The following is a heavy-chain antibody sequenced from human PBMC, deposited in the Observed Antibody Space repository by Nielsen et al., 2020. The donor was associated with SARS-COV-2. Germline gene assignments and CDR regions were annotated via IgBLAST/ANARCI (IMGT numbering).Heavy chain of an antibody. CDR2: INAGNGNT. CDR3: ARDLGVFGVVNQGHDY. J-gene: IGHJ4*02. Sequence: ASVKVSCKASGYTFTSYAMHWVRQAPGQRLEWMGWINAGNGNTKYSQKFQGRVTITRGTSASTAYMELSSLRSEDTAVYYCARDLGVFGVVNQGHDYWGQGTLVTVSS. CDR1: GYTFTSYA. V-gene: IGHV1-3*01. D-gene: IGHD3-3*01.